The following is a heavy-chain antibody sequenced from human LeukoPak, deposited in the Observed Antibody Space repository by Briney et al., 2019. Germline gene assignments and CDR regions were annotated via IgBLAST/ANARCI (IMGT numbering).Heavy chain of an antibody. J-gene: IGHJ4*02. CDR3: ARLGYSGYAIDY. Sequence: SETLSLTCVVYGGSFSGYHWSWIRQPPGKGLEWIGEINHSGGTNYNPSLKSRVTISADTSKKQFSLKLSSVTAADTAVYYCARLGYSGYAIDYWGQGTLVTVSS. CDR1: GGSFSGYH. CDR2: INHSGGT. V-gene: IGHV4-34*01. D-gene: IGHD5-12*01.